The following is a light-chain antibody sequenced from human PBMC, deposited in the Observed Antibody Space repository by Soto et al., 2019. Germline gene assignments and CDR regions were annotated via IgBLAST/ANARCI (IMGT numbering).Light chain of an antibody. CDR1: SSNIGSDF. CDR3: AAWDHSLSGWM. Sequence: QSVLTQPPSASGTPGQRVTISCSGSSSNIGSDFVFWYQQLPGTAPKLLIYRNNQRPSGVPDRFSGSKSGTSASLAISGLRSEDEADYYCAAWDHSLSGWMIGGGTKLTVL. CDR2: RNN. J-gene: IGLJ3*02. V-gene: IGLV1-47*01.